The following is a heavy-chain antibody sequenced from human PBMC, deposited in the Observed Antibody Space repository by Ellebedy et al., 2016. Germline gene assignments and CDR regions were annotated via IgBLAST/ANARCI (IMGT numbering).Heavy chain of an antibody. J-gene: IGHJ4*02. V-gene: IGHV3-23*01. CDR2: ITDSGGNT. CDR1: GFTFSSSW. CDR3: AKRRSRLRTIDY. D-gene: IGHD5-18*01. Sequence: GESLKISXAASGFTFSSSWMAWVRQAPGKGLEWVSVITDSGGNTNYADSVKGRFTISRDNSKNTLYLQMNSLRAEDTAVYYCAKRRSRLRTIDYWGQGTLVTVSS.